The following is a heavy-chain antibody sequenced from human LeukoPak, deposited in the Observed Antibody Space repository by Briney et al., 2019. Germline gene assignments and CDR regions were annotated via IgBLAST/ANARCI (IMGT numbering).Heavy chain of an antibody. V-gene: IGHV1-69*06. D-gene: IGHD4-17*01. CDR1: GYTFTSYY. CDR3: ARAGGLRFGYFDL. Sequence: SVKVSCKASGYTFTSYYMHWVRQAPGQGLEWMGGIIPIFGTANYAQKFQGRVTITADKSTSTAYMELSSLRSEDTAVYYCARAGGLRFGYFDLWGRGTLVTVSS. CDR2: IIPIFGTA. J-gene: IGHJ2*01.